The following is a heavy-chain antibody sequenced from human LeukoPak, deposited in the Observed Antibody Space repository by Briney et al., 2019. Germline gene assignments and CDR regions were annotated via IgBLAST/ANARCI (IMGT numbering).Heavy chain of an antibody. Sequence: ASVKVSCKASGYTFTGYYMHWVRQAPGQGLEWMGWINPNSGGTNYAQKFQGRVTMTRDTSISTAYMELSRLRSDDMAVYYCARDVDDILTGYPTPFDYWGQGTLVTVSS. CDR2: INPNSGGT. V-gene: IGHV1-2*02. D-gene: IGHD3-9*01. CDR1: GYTFTGYY. J-gene: IGHJ4*02. CDR3: ARDVDDILTGYPTPFDY.